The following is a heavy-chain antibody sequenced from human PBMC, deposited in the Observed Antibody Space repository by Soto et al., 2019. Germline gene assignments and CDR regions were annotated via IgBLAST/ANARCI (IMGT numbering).Heavy chain of an antibody. V-gene: IGHV3-66*01. Sequence: GGSLRLSCAASGFTVSSNYMSWVRQAPGKGLEWVSVIYSGGSTYYADSEKGRFTISRDNSKYTLYLQMNSLRAEDTVVYYFSKSGDYSLPPYFDSWGQGTLVTVSS. CDR2: IYSGGST. CDR3: SKSGDYSLPPYFDS. J-gene: IGHJ4*02. D-gene: IGHD4-17*01. CDR1: GFTVSSNY.